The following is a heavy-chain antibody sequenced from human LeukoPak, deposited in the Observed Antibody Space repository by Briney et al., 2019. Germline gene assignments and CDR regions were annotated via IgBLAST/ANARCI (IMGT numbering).Heavy chain of an antibody. Sequence: GSLRLSCAASGFTFSSYGMHWVRQAPGKGLEWVAFIRYDGSNKYYADSVKGRFTISRDNSKNTLYLQMNSLRAEDTALYYCAKGGIHRGYYYYYMDVWGKGTTVTISS. J-gene: IGHJ6*03. V-gene: IGHV3-30*02. CDR1: GFTFSSYG. CDR3: AKGGIHRGYYYYYMDV. D-gene: IGHD6-13*01. CDR2: IRYDGSNK.